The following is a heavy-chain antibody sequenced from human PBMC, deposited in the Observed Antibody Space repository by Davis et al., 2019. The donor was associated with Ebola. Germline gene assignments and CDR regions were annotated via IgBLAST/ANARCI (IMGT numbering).Heavy chain of an antibody. Sequence: ASVKVSCRTSGYTFTNYDINWVRQATGQGLEWMGWLNPNSGNTDSTHKFQGRLTMTKNISIGTAYMELSTLTSEDTAVYYCARRVYSRSGFDSWGQGTLVTVSS. CDR3: ARRVYSRSGFDS. D-gene: IGHD2-8*01. J-gene: IGHJ4*02. CDR2: LNPNSGNT. V-gene: IGHV1-8*01. CDR1: GYTFTNYD.